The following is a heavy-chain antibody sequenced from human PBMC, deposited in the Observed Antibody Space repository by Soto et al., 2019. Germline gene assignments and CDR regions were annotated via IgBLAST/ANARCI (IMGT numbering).Heavy chain of an antibody. V-gene: IGHV1-69*01. CDR1: GGTFGSYA. J-gene: IGHJ6*02. CDR3: ARSQGSSTSLEIYYYYYYGMDV. D-gene: IGHD2-2*01. Sequence: QVQLVQSGAEVKKPGSSVKVSCKASGGTFGSYAISWVRQAPGQGLEWMGGIIPIPGTANYAQKVQGRVTIAADEYMSTAYMELSSLRSEDTAVYYCARSQGSSTSLEIYYYYYYGMDVWGQGTTVTVSS. CDR2: IIPIPGTA.